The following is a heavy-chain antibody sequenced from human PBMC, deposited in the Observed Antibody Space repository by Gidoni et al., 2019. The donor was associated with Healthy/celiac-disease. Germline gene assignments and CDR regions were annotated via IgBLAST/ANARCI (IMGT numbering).Heavy chain of an antibody. J-gene: IGHJ5*02. V-gene: IGHV1-69*01. CDR1: GGTVSSYA. CDR2: IIPIFGTA. Sequence: QVQLVQSGAEVKKPGSSVKVSCKASGGTVSSYAISWVRQAPGQGLEWMGGIIPIFGTANYAQKFQGRVTITADESTSTAYMELSSLRSEDTAVYYCARDLLRYFARDNWFDPWGQGTLVTVSS. D-gene: IGHD3-9*01. CDR3: ARDLLRYFARDNWFDP.